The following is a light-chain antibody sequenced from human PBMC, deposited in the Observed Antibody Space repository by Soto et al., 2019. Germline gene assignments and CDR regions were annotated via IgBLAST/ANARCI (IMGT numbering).Light chain of an antibody. CDR1: QSLVHSDGNTY. J-gene: IGKJ5*01. Sequence: DIVMTQSPLSLPVTLVQPASISCRSSQSLVHSDGNTYLNWFQQRPGQSPRRLIYKTSDRFSGVPDRFRGSGAGTDFTLEISRVAPEDVGVYYCMQAQQIPINFGQGTRLEIK. V-gene: IGKV2-24*01. CDR3: MQAQQIPIN. CDR2: KTS.